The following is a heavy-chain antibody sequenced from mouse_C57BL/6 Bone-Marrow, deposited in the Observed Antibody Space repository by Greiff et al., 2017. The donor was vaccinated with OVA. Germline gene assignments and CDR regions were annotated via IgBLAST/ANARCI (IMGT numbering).Heavy chain of an antibody. D-gene: IGHD1-1*01. J-gene: IGHJ2*01. V-gene: IGHV6-3*01. CDR2: IRLKSDNYSI. CDR3: TIEFPQLLRYFDY. CDR1: GFTFSNYW. Sequence: VMLVESGGGLVQPGGSMKLSCVASGFTFSNYWMNWVRQSPEKGLEWVAQIRLKSDNYSIHYAESVKGRFNISRDESKISVYLQMNNIRAENTGIYYCTIEFPQLLRYFDYWGQGTTLTVSS.